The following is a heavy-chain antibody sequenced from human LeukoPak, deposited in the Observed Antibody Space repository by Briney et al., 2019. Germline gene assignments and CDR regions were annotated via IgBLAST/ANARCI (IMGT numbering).Heavy chain of an antibody. CDR1: GYTFTGYY. Sequence: ASVKVSCKASGYTFTGYYMHLVRQAPGQGLEWMGWINPNSGGTNYAQKFQGRVTMTRDTSISTAYMELSRLRSDDTAVYYCARGIAVAGPGNDAFDIWGQGTMVTVSS. D-gene: IGHD6-19*01. CDR3: ARGIAVAGPGNDAFDI. CDR2: INPNSGGT. J-gene: IGHJ3*02. V-gene: IGHV1-2*02.